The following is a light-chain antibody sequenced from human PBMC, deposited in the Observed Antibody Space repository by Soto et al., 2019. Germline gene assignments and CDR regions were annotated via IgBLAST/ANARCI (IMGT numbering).Light chain of an antibody. CDR1: QGISSY. Sequence: DIQLTQSPSFLSASVVDRVTITCRSSQGISSYLALYQQKPGKAPKLLIYAASTLQSGVPLRFSGSGSGTSFTLTISSLQPEDFATYYCQKLLSYPINFGQGTRLEIK. J-gene: IGKJ5*01. V-gene: IGKV1-9*01. CDR2: AAS. CDR3: QKLLSYPIN.